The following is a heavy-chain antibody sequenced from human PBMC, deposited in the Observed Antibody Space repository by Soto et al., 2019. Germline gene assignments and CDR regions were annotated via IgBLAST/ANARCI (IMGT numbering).Heavy chain of an antibody. CDR3: ARDRGNFDFWSGSRYYGMDA. V-gene: IGHV6-1*01. Sequence: SQTLSLTCAISGDSVSSNSAAWNWIRQSPSRGLEWLGRTYYRSKWYNDYAVSVKSRITINPDTSKNQFSLQLNSVTPEDTAVYYCARDRGNFDFWSGSRYYGMDAWGQGTTVTVSS. CDR2: TYYRSKWYN. J-gene: IGHJ6*02. D-gene: IGHD3-3*01. CDR1: GDSVSSNSAA.